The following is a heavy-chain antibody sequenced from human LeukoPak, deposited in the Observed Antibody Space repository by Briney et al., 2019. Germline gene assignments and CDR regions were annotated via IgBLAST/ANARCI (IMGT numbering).Heavy chain of an antibody. D-gene: IGHD6-13*01. CDR3: ARGLAAGAENWFDP. V-gene: IGHV3-21*01. CDR1: GFTFSSYS. Sequence: PGGSLRLSCAASGFTFSSYSMNWVRQAPGKGLEWVSSISSGSGYIYYADSVKGRFTISRDNAKNSLYLQMNSLRAEDTAVYYCARGLAAGAENWFDPWGQGTLVSVSS. J-gene: IGHJ5*02. CDR2: ISSGSGYI.